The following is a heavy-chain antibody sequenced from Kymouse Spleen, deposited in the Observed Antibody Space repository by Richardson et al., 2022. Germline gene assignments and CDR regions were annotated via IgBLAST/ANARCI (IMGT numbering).Heavy chain of an antibody. V-gene: IGHV3-73*02. CDR1: GFTFSGSA. D-gene: IGHD1-7*01. Sequence: EVQLVESGGGLVQPGGSLKLSCAASGFTFSGSAMHWVRQASGKGLEWVGRIRSKANSYATAYAASVKGRFTISRDDSKNTAYLQMNSLKTEDTAVYYCTTGITGTTSYYYYGMDVWGQGTTVTVSS. J-gene: IGHJ6*02. CDR3: TTGITGTTSYYYYGMDV. CDR2: IRSKANSYAT.